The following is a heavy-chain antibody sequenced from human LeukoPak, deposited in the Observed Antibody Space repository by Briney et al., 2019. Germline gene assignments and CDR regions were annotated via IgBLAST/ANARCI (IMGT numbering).Heavy chain of an antibody. Sequence: ASVKVSCKASGYTFTSYDINWVRQAPGQGVEWMGWMNANSGNTDYAQKLQGRVTMTRNTSISTAYMELSSLRSEDTAVYYCARGRRYSYGDLDYWGQGTLVTVSS. CDR1: GYTFTSYD. V-gene: IGHV1-8*01. CDR3: ARGRRYSYGDLDY. J-gene: IGHJ4*02. D-gene: IGHD5-18*01. CDR2: MNANSGNT.